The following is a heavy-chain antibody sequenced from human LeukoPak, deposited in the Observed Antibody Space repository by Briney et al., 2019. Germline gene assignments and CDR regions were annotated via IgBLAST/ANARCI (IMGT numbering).Heavy chain of an antibody. V-gene: IGHV1-18*01. Sequence: ASVKVSCKASGYNFMRYGIVWVRQGPGQGLEWLGWINPYNGDTKDAQKIQGRVTLTTDTSTSTAYMELRSLRSDDTAVYYCARTPFTGHCSGGSCYRFDYWGQGTLVTVSS. J-gene: IGHJ4*02. CDR1: GYNFMRYG. CDR2: INPYNGDT. D-gene: IGHD2-15*01. CDR3: ARTPFTGHCSGGSCYRFDY.